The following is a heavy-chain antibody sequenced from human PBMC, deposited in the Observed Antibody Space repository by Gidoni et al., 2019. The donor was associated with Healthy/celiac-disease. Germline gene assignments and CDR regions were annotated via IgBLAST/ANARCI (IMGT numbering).Heavy chain of an antibody. Sequence: QVQLVQSGAEVKKPGSSVKVSCKASGGTFRSYAISWVRQAPGQGLEWMGGIIPIFGTANYAQKFQGRVTITADESTSTAYMELSSLRSEDTAVYYCAEGKTYYDYIWGSYRYGHLDYWGQGTLVTVSS. CDR1: GGTFRSYA. CDR2: IIPIFGTA. V-gene: IGHV1-69*01. J-gene: IGHJ4*02. CDR3: AEGKTYYDYIWGSYRYGHLDY. D-gene: IGHD3-16*02.